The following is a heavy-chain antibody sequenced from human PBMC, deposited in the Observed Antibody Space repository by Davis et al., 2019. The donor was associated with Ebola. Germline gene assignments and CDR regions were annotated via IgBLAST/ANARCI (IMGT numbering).Heavy chain of an antibody. Sequence: SATLSLTCTASGGPISYYYWNWIRQAPGKGLEWIGDIYYSGTTNYNPSPMSRVTISVDTPKNQFSLRLSSVNAADTAVYYCARANTGMVPPEIDSWGRGTLVTVSS. CDR2: IYYSGTT. CDR1: GGPISYYY. D-gene: IGHD5-18*01. J-gene: IGHJ4*02. CDR3: ARANTGMVPPEIDS. V-gene: IGHV4-59*01.